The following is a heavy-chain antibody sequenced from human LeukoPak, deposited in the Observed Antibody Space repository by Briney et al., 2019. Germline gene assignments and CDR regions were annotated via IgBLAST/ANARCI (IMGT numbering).Heavy chain of an antibody. CDR2: IRGNADTT. CDR1: GFIFNNYG. V-gene: IGHV3-23*01. D-gene: IGHD3-22*01. CDR3: AKGHGDASGYYYFDS. Sequence: PGGSLRLSCAASGFIFNNYGMSWVRQAPGKGLEWVSAIRGNADTTYYADSVKGRFSIFRDNNKNMLYLQMNSLRVEDTALYYCAKGHGDASGYYYFDSWGQGTLVTVSS. J-gene: IGHJ4*02.